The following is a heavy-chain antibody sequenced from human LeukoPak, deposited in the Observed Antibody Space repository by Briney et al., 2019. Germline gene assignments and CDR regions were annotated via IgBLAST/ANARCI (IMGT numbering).Heavy chain of an antibody. D-gene: IGHD3-10*01. CDR1: GYTFTSYD. J-gene: IGHJ5*02. CDR3: ATTPITMVRGVIIRSWFDP. Sequence: ASVKVSCKASGYTFTSYDINWVRQATGQGLEWMGWMNPNSGNTGYAQKSQGRVTMTRNTSISPAYMELSSLRSEDTAVYYCATTPITMVRGVIIRSWFDPWGQGTLVTVSS. V-gene: IGHV1-8*01. CDR2: MNPNSGNT.